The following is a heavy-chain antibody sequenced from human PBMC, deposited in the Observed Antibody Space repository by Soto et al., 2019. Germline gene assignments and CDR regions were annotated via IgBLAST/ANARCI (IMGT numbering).Heavy chain of an antibody. D-gene: IGHD4-17*01. CDR1: GGAFSSYA. J-gene: IGHJ4*02. CDR2: IIPSYDRT. CDR3: ARDPSNDYGGDTFDY. V-gene: IGHV1-69*04. Sequence: SVKVSCKASGGAFSSYAIHWVRQAPGQGLEWLGKIIPSYDRTNYAQKFQGRVTVTADTYTTTAYMELSSLRSDDTAVYYCARDPSNDYGGDTFDYWGQGTLVTVYS.